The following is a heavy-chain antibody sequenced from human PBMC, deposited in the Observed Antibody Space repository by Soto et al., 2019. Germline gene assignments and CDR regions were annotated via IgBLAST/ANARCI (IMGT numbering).Heavy chain of an antibody. CDR2: ISASGGST. J-gene: IGHJ4*02. CDR3: AKDDSDGSGSSSDY. CDR1: GFTFSSYA. V-gene: IGHV3-23*01. Sequence: GSLRLSCAASGFTFSSYAMSWVRQAPGKGLEWVSAISASGGSTYYADSVKGRFTISRDNSKNTLYLQMNSLRAEDTAVYYCAKDDSDGSGSSSDYWGQGTLVTVSS. D-gene: IGHD3-10*01.